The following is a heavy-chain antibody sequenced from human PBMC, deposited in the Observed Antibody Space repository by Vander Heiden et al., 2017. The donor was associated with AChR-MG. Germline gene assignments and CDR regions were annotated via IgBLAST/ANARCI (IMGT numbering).Heavy chain of an antibody. Sequence: QVQLQESGPGLVKPSEHLSLTCTVPGGSISGYYCNWIRQPPGQGLEWIGYIYNTGSTNYNPSLKSRITISEDTSKNQFSLNLNSVTAADTAVYYCGIGRGWLYDSWGHGTQVAVSS. D-gene: IGHD6-19*01. CDR1: GGSISGYY. V-gene: IGHV4-59*01. CDR2: IYNTGST. CDR3: GIGRGWLYDS. J-gene: IGHJ5*01.